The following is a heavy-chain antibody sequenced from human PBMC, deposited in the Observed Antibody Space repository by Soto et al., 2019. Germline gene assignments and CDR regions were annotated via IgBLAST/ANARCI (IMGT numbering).Heavy chain of an antibody. D-gene: IGHD3-22*01. V-gene: IGHV1-69*02. CDR3: ASVLDSSGYYDLERNY. Sequence: SVKVSCKASGGTFSSYTISWVRQAPGQWLEWMGRIIPILGIANYAQKFQGRVTITADKSTSTAYMELSSLRSEDTAVYYCASVLDSSGYYDLERNYWGQ. CDR1: GGTFSSYT. CDR2: IIPILGIA. J-gene: IGHJ4*01.